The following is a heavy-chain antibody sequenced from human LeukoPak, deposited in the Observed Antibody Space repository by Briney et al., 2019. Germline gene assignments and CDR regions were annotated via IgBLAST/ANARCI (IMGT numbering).Heavy chain of an antibody. CDR2: IKQDVSEK. D-gene: IGHD2-21*02. J-gene: IGHJ4*02. CDR3: ARDRFYSVVVTAFDY. Sequence: GGSLRLSCAASGFTFSIYWMSWVRQAPGKGLECVANIKQDVSEKYYVDSVKGRFTISRDSAKNSLYLQMNSLRAEDTAVYYCARDRFYSVVVTAFDYWGQGTLVTVSS. CDR1: GFTFSIYW. V-gene: IGHV3-7*01.